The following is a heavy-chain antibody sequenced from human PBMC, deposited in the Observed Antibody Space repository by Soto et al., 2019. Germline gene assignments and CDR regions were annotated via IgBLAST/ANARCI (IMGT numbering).Heavy chain of an antibody. V-gene: IGHV3-48*03. D-gene: IGHD6-13*01. CDR3: ARDLGYSSSFKGMDV. J-gene: IGHJ6*02. CDR1: GFTFSSYE. CDR2: ISSSGSTI. Sequence: SLRLSCAASGFTFSSYEMNWVRQAPGKGLEWVSYISSSGSTIYYADSVKGRFTISRDNAKNSLYLQMNSLRAEDTAVYYCARDLGYSSSFKGMDVWGQGTTVTVS.